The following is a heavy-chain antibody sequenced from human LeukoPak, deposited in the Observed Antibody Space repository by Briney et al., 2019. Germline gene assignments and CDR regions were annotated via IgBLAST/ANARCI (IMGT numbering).Heavy chain of an antibody. V-gene: IGHV3-43*01. CDR1: GFDFGDYT. J-gene: IGHJ4*02. D-gene: IGHD3-22*01. CDR2: ISWNSGSI. CDR3: ARDIYDSGYFRGDF. Sequence: PGGSLRLSCAVSGFDFGDYTMHWVRQPPGKGLEWVSLISWNSGSIKYTESVKGRFTISRDNSKNSLYLQMSSLRTEDTALYYCARDIYDSGYFRGDFWGQGTLVTVSS.